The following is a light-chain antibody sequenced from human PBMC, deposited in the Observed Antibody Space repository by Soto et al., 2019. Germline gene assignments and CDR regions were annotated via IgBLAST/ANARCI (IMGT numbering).Light chain of an antibody. CDR1: QSVSSN. V-gene: IGKV3-15*01. CDR2: GAS. J-gene: IGKJ3*01. CDR3: QQYNDWPFT. Sequence: EIVMTQSPATLSMSPGERATLSCRASQSVSSNLAWYQQKPGQAPRLLIYGASTRAGGIPARFSGSESGTEFTLTISSLQSEDFAVYYCQQYNDWPFTFGPGTKVDNK.